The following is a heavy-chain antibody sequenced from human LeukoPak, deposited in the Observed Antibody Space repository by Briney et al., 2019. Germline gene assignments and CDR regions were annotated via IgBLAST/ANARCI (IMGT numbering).Heavy chain of an antibody. CDR1: GFTFSSYV. CDR2: INHDGNII. Sequence: GGSLRLSCAASGFTFSSYVMHWVRQAPGQGLVWVSRINHDGNIITYADSVKGRFTISRDNAKNTVHLQMNSLREEDTAVYYCVLGRDWLISDWGQGTLVTVSS. CDR3: VLGRDWLISD. V-gene: IGHV3-74*01. D-gene: IGHD2-21*02. J-gene: IGHJ4*02.